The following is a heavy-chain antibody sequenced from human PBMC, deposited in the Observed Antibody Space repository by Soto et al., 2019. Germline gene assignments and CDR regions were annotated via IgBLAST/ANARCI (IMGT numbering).Heavy chain of an antibody. CDR3: AREYNDSSDPLAPSGDWYFDL. Sequence: EVQLVESGGGLVQPGGSLRLSCAASGFTFSSYWMHWVRQAPGKGLVWVSRINSDGSSTSYADSVKGRFTISRDNAKNTLYLQMNSLRAEDTAVYYCAREYNDSSDPLAPSGDWYFDLWGRGTLVTVSS. CDR2: INSDGSST. V-gene: IGHV3-74*01. CDR1: GFTFSSYW. D-gene: IGHD3-22*01. J-gene: IGHJ2*01.